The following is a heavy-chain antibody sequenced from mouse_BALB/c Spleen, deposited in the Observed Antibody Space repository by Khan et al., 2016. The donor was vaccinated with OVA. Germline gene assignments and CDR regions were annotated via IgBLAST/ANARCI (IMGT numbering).Heavy chain of an antibody. CDR1: GFNIKDTY. J-gene: IGHJ2*01. CDR2: IEPANGKT. Sequence: VQLQQSGPELVKPWPSLKFSCTASGFNIKDTYMHWVKQTPEQGLEWLGMIEPANGKTNYDPNIYGLGTITDNTSSNTSYLMLSLLTADDTAFYYCGRMNEWGQGTTLTVSS. CDR3: GRMNE. V-gene: IGHV14-3*02.